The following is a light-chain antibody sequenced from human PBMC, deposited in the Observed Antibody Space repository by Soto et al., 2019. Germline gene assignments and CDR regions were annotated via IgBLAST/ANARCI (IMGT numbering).Light chain of an antibody. CDR2: GAS. V-gene: IGKV3-20*01. Sequence: EIVLTQSPGTLSLSPGERATLSCRASQSISGSYLAWYQQKPGQAPRLLIYGASIRATAIPGRFSGSESGTDFTLTISRLEPEEFAVYYCQQYGSSAYTFGQGTKLEIK. CDR1: QSISGSY. J-gene: IGKJ2*01. CDR3: QQYGSSAYT.